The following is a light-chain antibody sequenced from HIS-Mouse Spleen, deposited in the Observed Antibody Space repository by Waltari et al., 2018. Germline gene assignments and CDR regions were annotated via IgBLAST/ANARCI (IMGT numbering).Light chain of an antibody. CDR3: QQYDNLLT. CDR1: QDISNY. CDR2: DAS. J-gene: IGKJ4*01. Sequence: DIQLTQSPSFLSASVGDRVTITCHASQDISNYLNWYQQKPGKAPKLLIYDASNLETGVPSRFSGSGSGTDFTFTISSLQPEDIATYYCQQYDNLLTFGGGTKVEIK. V-gene: IGKV1-33*01.